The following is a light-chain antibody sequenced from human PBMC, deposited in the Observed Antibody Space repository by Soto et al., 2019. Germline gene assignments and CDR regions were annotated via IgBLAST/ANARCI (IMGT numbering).Light chain of an antibody. J-gene: IGKJ1*01. V-gene: IGKV3-20*01. CDR2: GAS. Sequence: EIVLTQSPGTLSLSPGERATLSCRASQSVSNNYLAWYQRKPGQAPRLLLYGASSRATGIPGRFSGSGSGTDFTLTITRLEPEDFAVYYCQQYGSSPPTFGQGTKVEIK. CDR1: QSVSNNY. CDR3: QQYGSSPPT.